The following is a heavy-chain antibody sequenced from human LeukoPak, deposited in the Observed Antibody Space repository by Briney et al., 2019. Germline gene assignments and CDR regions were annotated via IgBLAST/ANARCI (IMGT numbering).Heavy chain of an antibody. D-gene: IGHD2-2*01. V-gene: IGHV3-23*01. CDR1: GFTFSSYA. J-gene: IGHJ4*02. CDR3: AKIVPAAIQLIDY. CDR2: ISGSGGST. Sequence: PGRSLRLSRAASGFTFSSYAMSWVRHAPGKGLEWVSAISGSGGSTYYADSVKGRFTISRDNSKNTLYLQMNSLRAEDTAVYYCAKIVPAAIQLIDYWGQGTLVTVSS.